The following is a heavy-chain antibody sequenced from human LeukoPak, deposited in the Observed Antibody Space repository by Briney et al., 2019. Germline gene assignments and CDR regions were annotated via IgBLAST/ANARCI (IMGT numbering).Heavy chain of an antibody. Sequence: GGSLRLSCAASGFTVSSNYMSWVRQAPGKGLEWVSSIGDSGRVTYYADSVKGHFTISRDNSKNTLFLQMNSLRVADTAMYFCAKGISADGYNFERGADYWGQGALVTVSS. CDR3: AKGISADGYNFERGADY. CDR2: IGDSGRVT. J-gene: IGHJ4*02. CDR1: GFTVSSNY. D-gene: IGHD5-24*01. V-gene: IGHV3-23*01.